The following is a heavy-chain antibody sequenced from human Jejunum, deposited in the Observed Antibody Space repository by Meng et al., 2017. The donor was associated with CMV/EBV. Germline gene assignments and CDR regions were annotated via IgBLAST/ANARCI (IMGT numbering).Heavy chain of an antibody. CDR1: FRSYG. J-gene: IGHJ5*02. CDR2: IRYDGDKK. V-gene: IGHV3-30*02. CDR3: AKDLVAYNFSPRGGFGP. D-gene: IGHD1-20*01. Sequence: FRSYGMHWVRQAPGKGLEWVAVIRYDGDKKYYGDSVKGRFAISRDNSKNRLDLQMDNLRPEDTAVYYCAKDLVAYNFSPRGGFGPWGQGTLGTVSS.